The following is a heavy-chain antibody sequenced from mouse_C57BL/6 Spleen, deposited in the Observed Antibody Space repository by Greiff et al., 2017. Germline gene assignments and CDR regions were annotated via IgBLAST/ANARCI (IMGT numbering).Heavy chain of an antibody. CDR1: GYSFTGYY. D-gene: IGHD1-1*01. CDR3: AIYYYGSSFYWYFDV. V-gene: IGHV1-42*01. CDR2: INPSTGGT. Sequence: VPLKESGPELVKPGASVKISCKASGYSFTGYYMNWVKQSPEKSLEWIGEINPSTGGTTYNQKFKAKATLTVDKSSSTAYMQLKSLTSEDSAVYYCAIYYYGSSFYWYFDVWGTGTTVTVSS. J-gene: IGHJ1*03.